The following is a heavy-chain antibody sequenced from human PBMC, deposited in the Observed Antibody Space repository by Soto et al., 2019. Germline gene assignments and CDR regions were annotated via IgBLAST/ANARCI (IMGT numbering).Heavy chain of an antibody. D-gene: IGHD2-15*01. Sequence: QVQLQESGPGLVKPSETLSLTCTVSGGSISSYYWSWIRQPPGKGLEWIGYIYYSGSTNYNPSLRSQATRIVDKSKNQFSQKLIYVPAADTGVYYRARGEERVAIPSCYWGQGTLVTVPS. J-gene: IGHJ4*02. CDR2: IYYSGST. CDR1: GGSISSYY. V-gene: IGHV4-59*01. CDR3: ARGEERVAIPSCY.